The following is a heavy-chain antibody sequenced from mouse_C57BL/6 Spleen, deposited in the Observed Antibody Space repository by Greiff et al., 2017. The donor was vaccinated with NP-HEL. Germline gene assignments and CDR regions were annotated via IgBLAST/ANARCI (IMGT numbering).Heavy chain of an antibody. J-gene: IGHJ1*03. CDR2: INPSNGGT. CDR1: GYTFTSYW. D-gene: IGHD1-1*01. V-gene: IGHV1-53*01. Sequence: QVQLQQPGTELVKPGASGYTFTSYWMHWVKQRPGQGLEWIGNINPSNGGTNYNEKFKSKATLTVDKSSSTAYMQLSSLTSEDSAVYYCARVYYYGSSYGYFDVWGTGTTVTVSS. CDR3: ARVYYYGSSYGYFDV.